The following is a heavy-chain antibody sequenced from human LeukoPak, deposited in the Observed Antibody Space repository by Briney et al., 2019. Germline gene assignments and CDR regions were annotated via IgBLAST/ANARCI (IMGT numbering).Heavy chain of an antibody. Sequence: GGSLRLSCAASGFTFSSYAMSWVRQAPGKGLEWVSAISGSGGSTYYADSVKGRFTISRDNSKNTLYLQMNCLRAEDTAVYYCAKVRGYSGYEPIDYWGQGTLVTVSS. CDR2: ISGSGGST. CDR1: GFTFSSYA. V-gene: IGHV3-23*01. J-gene: IGHJ4*02. D-gene: IGHD5-12*01. CDR3: AKVRGYSGYEPIDY.